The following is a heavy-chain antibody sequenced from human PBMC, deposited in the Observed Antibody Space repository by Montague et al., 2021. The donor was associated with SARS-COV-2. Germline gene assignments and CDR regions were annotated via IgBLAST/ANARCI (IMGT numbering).Heavy chain of an antibody. CDR2: IDWDDDK. Sequence: PALVKPTQTLALTCTFSGFSLSTSGMCVSWIRQPPGKALEWLARIDWDDDKYYSTSLKTRLTISKDTSKNQVVLTMTNMDPVDTATYYCARILVAAAGSPCDPGGQGTLVTVSS. V-gene: IGHV2-70*11. CDR3: ARILVAAAGSPCDP. D-gene: IGHD6-13*01. J-gene: IGHJ5*02. CDR1: GFSLSTSGMC.